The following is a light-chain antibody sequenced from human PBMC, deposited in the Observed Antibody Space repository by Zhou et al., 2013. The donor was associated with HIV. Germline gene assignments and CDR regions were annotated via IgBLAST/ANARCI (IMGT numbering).Light chain of an antibody. CDR1: QSISSNY. V-gene: IGKV3-20*01. CDR3: QQYGSSPGT. Sequence: IVLTQSPGTLSLSPGDRATLSCRASQSISSNYLAWYQQKPGQAPSLLIYGTSSRATGIPDRFSGSGSGTDFTLTISRLEPEDFAVYYCQQYGSSPGTFGQGTKVEIK. J-gene: IGKJ1*01. CDR2: GTS.